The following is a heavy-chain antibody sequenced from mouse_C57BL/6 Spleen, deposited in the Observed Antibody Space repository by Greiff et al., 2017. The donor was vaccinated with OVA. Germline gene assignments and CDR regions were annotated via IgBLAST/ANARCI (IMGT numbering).Heavy chain of an antibody. J-gene: IGHJ4*01. CDR1: GYSFTSYY. CDR3: ARGNYENYYAMDC. V-gene: IGHV1-66*01. CDR2: IYPGSGNT. D-gene: IGHD1-1*01. Sequence: VQLQQSGPELVKPGASVKISCKASGYSFTSYYIHWVKQRPGQGLEWIGWIYPGSGNTKYNEKFKGKATLTADTSSSTAYMQLSSLTSEDSAVYYCARGNYENYYAMDCWGQGTSVTVSS.